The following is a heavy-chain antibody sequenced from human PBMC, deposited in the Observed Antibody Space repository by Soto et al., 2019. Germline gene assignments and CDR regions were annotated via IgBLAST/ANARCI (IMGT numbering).Heavy chain of an antibody. CDR2: TYYRSKWYN. CDR3: ARDFCGGSCYGPPYYYYGMAA. CDR1: GDSVSSNSAA. D-gene: IGHD2-15*01. J-gene: IGHJ6*01. V-gene: IGHV6-1*01. Sequence: SQTLSLTCVISGDSVSSNSAAWNWIRQSPSRGLEWLGRTYYRSKWYNDYAVSVKSRITINPDTSKNQFSLQLNSVTPEDTAVYYCARDFCGGSCYGPPYYYYGMAAWGNETLATLYS.